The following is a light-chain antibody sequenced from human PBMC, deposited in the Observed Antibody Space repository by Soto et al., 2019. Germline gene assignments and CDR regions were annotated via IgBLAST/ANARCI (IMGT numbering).Light chain of an antibody. CDR2: KES. Sequence: DFLMTQSPSTLSASVGDRVTITCRASQSISDRLAWYQQKPGNAPKLLIYKESSLQSGVPSRFSGSGSGTEFTLTIISLQPDDFAMYYCQQYNSYRWTFGQGTKVEIK. J-gene: IGKJ1*01. CDR3: QQYNSYRWT. CDR1: QSISDR. V-gene: IGKV1-5*03.